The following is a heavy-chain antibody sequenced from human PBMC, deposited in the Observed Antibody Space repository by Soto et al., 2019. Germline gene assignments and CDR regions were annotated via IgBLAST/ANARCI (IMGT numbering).Heavy chain of an antibody. CDR3: ARGLLWFGELLSSYFDY. V-gene: IGHV3-30*03. Sequence: QVQLVESGGGVVQPGRSLRLSCAASGFTFSSYGMHWVRQAPGKGLEWVAVISYDGSNKYYADSVKGRFTISRDNSKNTLYLQMNSLRAEDTAVYCCARGLLWFGELLSSYFDYWGQGTLVTVSS. D-gene: IGHD3-10*01. CDR2: ISYDGSNK. J-gene: IGHJ4*02. CDR1: GFTFSSYG.